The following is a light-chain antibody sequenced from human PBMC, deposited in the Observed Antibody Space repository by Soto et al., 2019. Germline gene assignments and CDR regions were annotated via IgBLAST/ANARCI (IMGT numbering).Light chain of an antibody. J-gene: IGKJ1*01. CDR2: DAS. Sequence: EIVLTQSPATLSLSRGERATLSCRAIQSVSSYLAWYQQKPGQAPSLLIFDASNRARGIPARFSGRGSVNNFSYSISSLVLEDFAVYYCQQPSNWPKTYGQGTKVDIK. V-gene: IGKV3-11*01. CDR1: QSVSSY. CDR3: QQPSNWPKT.